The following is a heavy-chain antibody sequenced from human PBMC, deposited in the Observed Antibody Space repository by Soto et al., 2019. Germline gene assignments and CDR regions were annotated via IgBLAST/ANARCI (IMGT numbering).Heavy chain of an antibody. J-gene: IGHJ4*02. CDR1: GGAISIGDYY. V-gene: IGHV4-30-4*02. D-gene: IGHD5-12*01. CDR3: ARGWILALDKAYFDY. CDR2: IYYSGST. Sequence: SDTLSLTCTVSGGAISIGDYYWSWIRQPPGKGLEWIGYIYYSGSTYYNPSLKSRVTISVDTSKNQFSLKLSSVTAADTAVYYCARGWILALDKAYFDYWGQGTLVTVS.